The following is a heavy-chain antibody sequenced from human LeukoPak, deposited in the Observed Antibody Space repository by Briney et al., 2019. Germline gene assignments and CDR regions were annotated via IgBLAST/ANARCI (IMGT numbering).Heavy chain of an antibody. D-gene: IGHD4-17*01. CDR1: GFTFSNYA. V-gene: IGHV3-30*04. Sequence: GGSLRLSCAASGFTFSNYAMHWVRQVPGKGLEWVAFISYDGSSKYYADSVKGRFTISRDNSKNMMYLQMSSLRAEDTAVYYCARRGHDYGDSEWFDPWGQGTLVAVSP. CDR3: ARRGHDYGDSEWFDP. CDR2: ISYDGSSK. J-gene: IGHJ5*02.